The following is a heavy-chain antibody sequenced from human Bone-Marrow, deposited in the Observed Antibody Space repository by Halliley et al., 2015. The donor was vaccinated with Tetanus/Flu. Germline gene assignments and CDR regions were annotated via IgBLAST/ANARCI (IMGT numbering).Heavy chain of an antibody. CDR1: EFTLSTYW. J-gene: IGHJ3*02. CDR2: INQDGSEK. Sequence: SLRLSCAASEFTLSTYWMTWVRQAPGKGLEYVANINQDGSEKYYVDSVKGRFTISRDNAKNSLYLQMNSLRADDTAVYYCSRGDDSSGYSWGQGSVFTVSS. D-gene: IGHD3-22*01. V-gene: IGHV3-7*03. CDR3: SRGDDSSGYS.